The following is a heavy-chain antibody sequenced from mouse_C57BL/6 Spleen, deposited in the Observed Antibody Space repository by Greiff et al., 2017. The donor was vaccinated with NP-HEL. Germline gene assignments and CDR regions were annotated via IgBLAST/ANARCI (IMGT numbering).Heavy chain of an antibody. CDR2: IYPGDGDT. CDR1: GYAFSSSW. J-gene: IGHJ4*01. D-gene: IGHD4-1*01. Sequence: VQLVESGPELVKPGASVKISCKASGYAFSSSWMNWVKQRPGKGLEWIGRIYPGDGDTNYNGKFKGKATLTADKSSSTAYMQLSSLTSEDSAVYFCAPWVYYAMDYWGQGTSVTVSS. V-gene: IGHV1-82*01. CDR3: APWVYYAMDY.